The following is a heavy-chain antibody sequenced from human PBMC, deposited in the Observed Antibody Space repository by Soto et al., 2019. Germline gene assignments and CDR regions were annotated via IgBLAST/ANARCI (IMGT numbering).Heavy chain of an antibody. CDR2: ISYDGSNK. CDR1: GFTFSSYG. CDR3: ARPTLRLERRYYYGMDV. J-gene: IGHJ6*02. V-gene: IGHV3-30*03. Sequence: GGSLRLSCAASGFTFSSYGMHWVRQAPGKGLEWVAVISYDGSNKYYADSVKGRFTISRDNSKNTLYLQMNSLRAEDTAVYYCARPTLRLERRYYYGMDVWGQGTTVTVSS. D-gene: IGHD1-1*01.